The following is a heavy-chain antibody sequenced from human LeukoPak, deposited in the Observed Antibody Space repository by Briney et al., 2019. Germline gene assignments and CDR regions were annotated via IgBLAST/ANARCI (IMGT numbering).Heavy chain of an antibody. J-gene: IGHJ4*02. CDR2: IYSNGRT. CDR3: ATPRGIWHYFDY. CDR1: GASNSSFF. Sequence: SETLSLTCTVSGASNSSFFWSWIRQSSGKGLEWIGYIYSNGRTNYNPSLKSRVTISVDTSKNQFSLKLSSVTAADTAVYYCATPRGIWHYFDYWGQGTLVTVSS. V-gene: IGHV4-59*08. D-gene: IGHD3-16*01.